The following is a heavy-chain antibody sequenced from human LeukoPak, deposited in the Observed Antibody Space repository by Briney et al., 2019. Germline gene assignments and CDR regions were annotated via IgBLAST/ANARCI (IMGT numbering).Heavy chain of an antibody. CDR2: IYYSGST. Sequence: SETLSLTCAVSGVSISGSYYYWGWIRQPPGKGLEWIGNIYYSGSTYYSASLQSRVTISMDTSKNQFSLRLNSVTAADTAMYFCVKSGGYGLIDYWGQGTLVTVSS. CDR1: GVSISGSYYY. CDR3: VKSGGYGLIDY. D-gene: IGHD1-26*01. J-gene: IGHJ4*02. V-gene: IGHV4-39*01.